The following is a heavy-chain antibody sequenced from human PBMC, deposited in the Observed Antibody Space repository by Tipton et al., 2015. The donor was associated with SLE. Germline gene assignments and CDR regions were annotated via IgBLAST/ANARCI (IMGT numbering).Heavy chain of an antibody. CDR3: ARDSSGWRDAFDI. Sequence: LRLSCTVSGGSISSYYWSWIRQPPGKGLEWIGYIYYSGSTNYNPSLKSRVTISVDTSKNQFSLKLSSVTAADTAVYYCARDSSGWRDAFDIWGQGTMVTVSS. J-gene: IGHJ3*02. V-gene: IGHV4-59*01. D-gene: IGHD6-19*01. CDR1: GGSISSYY. CDR2: IYYSGST.